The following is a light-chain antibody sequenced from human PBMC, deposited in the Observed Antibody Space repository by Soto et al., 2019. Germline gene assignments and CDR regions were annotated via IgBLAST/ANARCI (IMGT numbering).Light chain of an antibody. V-gene: IGKV1-39*01. CDR1: QSISNF. Sequence: DIQMTQSPSSLSASVGDRVTITSRASQSISNFLNWYQQKPGKAPKLLIYGASTLQSGVPSRFSGGGSGTDFTLTISSLQPEDFATYYCQQTYSTPGYTFAQGTKLEIK. CDR3: QQTYSTPGYT. CDR2: GAS. J-gene: IGKJ2*01.